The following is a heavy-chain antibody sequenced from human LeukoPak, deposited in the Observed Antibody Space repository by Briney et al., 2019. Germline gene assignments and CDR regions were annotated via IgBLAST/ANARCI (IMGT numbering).Heavy chain of an antibody. CDR2: TSYDGSNK. D-gene: IGHD3-22*01. Sequence: GGSLRLSCAASGFTFSSYGMHWVRQAPGKGLEWVAVTSYDGSNKYYADSVKGRFTISRDNSKNTLYLQMNSLRAEDTAVYYCAKVYYYDSSGYYFDYWGQGTLVTVSS. CDR1: GFTFSSYG. J-gene: IGHJ4*02. CDR3: AKVYYYDSSGYYFDY. V-gene: IGHV3-30*18.